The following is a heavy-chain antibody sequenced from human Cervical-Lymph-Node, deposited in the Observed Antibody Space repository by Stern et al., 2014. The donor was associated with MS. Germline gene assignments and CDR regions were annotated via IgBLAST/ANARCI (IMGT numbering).Heavy chain of an antibody. J-gene: IGHJ6*02. V-gene: IGHV4-59*01. CDR2: VYYVGRT. Sequence: VQLVESGPGLVKPSATLSLTCTVSGDFNTTSHWSWIRQPPGKGLEWIGYVYYVGRTDYNPSLKSRVTISLDASKNQISLRLTSVTEADTAVYYCTRARGITMVRGVISPPYGMDVWGQGTTVTVSS. CDR1: GDFNTTSH. D-gene: IGHD3-10*01. CDR3: TRARGITMVRGVISPPYGMDV.